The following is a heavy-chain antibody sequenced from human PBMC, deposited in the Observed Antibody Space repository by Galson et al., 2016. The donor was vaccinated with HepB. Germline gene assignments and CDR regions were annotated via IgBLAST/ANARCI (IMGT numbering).Heavy chain of an antibody. D-gene: IGHD6-19*01. CDR3: ARDGYSSGHCRAFDI. CDR1: GFVFNNYP. V-gene: IGHV3-23*01. J-gene: IGHJ3*02. Sequence: SLRLSCAASGFVFNNYPMTWVRQAPGKGLEWVSTIGSGGFQHYADSVKGRCTVSRNNSRNKLYLQMDSLTADDAALYFCARDGYSSGHCRAFDIWGRGTVVAVSS. CDR2: IGSGGFQ.